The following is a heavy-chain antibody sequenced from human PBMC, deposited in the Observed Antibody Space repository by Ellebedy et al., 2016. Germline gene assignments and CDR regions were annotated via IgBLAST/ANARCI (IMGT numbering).Heavy chain of an antibody. CDR2: TYYRSKWYN. V-gene: IGHV6-1*01. CDR3: AREEEVGTTYSWFDP. J-gene: IGHJ5*02. CDR1: GDSVSRNSAT. Sequence: SQTLSLTCAISGDSVSRNSATWNWIRQSPSRGLEWLGRTYYRSKWYNNYAVSVKSRITINPDTSKNQFSLHLNSVTPEDTAVYYCAREEEVGTTYSWFDPWGQGTLVTVSS. D-gene: IGHD1-26*01.